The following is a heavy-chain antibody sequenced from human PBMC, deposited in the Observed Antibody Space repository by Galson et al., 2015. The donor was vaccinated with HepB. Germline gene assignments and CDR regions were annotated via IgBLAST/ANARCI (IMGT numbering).Heavy chain of an antibody. V-gene: IGHV1-8*01. CDR3: ATYSSSTLSLLH. Sequence: SVKVSCKASGYTFTSYDINWVRQATGQGLEWMGWMNPNSGNTGYAQKFQGRVTVTRNTSISTAYMELSSLRSEDTAVYYCATYSSSTLSLLHWGQGTLVTVSS. CDR2: MNPNSGNT. CDR1: GYTFTSYD. D-gene: IGHD6-6*01. J-gene: IGHJ4*02.